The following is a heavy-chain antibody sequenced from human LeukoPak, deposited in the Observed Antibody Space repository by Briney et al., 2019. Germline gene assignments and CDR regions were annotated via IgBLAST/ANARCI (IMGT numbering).Heavy chain of an antibody. CDR3: AKEGHYYGSGSYRGYYYGMDV. CDR1: GFTFSSYG. D-gene: IGHD3-10*01. J-gene: IGHJ6*04. V-gene: IGHV3-30*18. Sequence: GRSLRLSCAASGFTFSSYGMHWVRQAPGKGLEWVAVISYDGSNKYYADSVKDRFTISRDNSKNTLYLQMNSLRAEDTAVYYCAKEGHYYGSGSYRGYYYGMDVWGKGTTVTVPS. CDR2: ISYDGSNK.